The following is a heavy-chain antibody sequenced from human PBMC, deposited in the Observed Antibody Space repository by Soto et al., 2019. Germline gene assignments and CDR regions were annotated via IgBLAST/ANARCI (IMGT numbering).Heavy chain of an antibody. V-gene: IGHV3-23*01. CDR3: AKERSSGWSFDY. CDR1: GFTFSTYA. CDR2: ISGSGDST. J-gene: IGHJ4*02. D-gene: IGHD6-19*01. Sequence: PGGSLRLSCAASGFTFSTYAMNWVRQAPGKGLEWVSGISGSGDSTYYADSVKGRFTVSRDNSKNTLYLQMNSLRAEDTAVFYCAKERSSGWSFDYWGQGTLVPVSS.